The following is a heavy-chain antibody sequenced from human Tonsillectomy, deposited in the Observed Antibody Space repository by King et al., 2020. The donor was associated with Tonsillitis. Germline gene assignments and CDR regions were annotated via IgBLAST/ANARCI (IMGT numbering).Heavy chain of an antibody. V-gene: IGHV4-59*01. Sequence: QLQESGPGLVKPSETLSLTCTVSGGSISSYYWSWIRQPPGKGLEWFGYIYYSGSTNYNPSLKSRVTISVDTSKNQFSLKLSSVTAADTAVYYCAREDNYHFDYWGQGTLVTVSS. D-gene: IGHD1-1*01. CDR1: GGSISSYY. CDR2: IYYSGST. CDR3: AREDNYHFDY. J-gene: IGHJ4*02.